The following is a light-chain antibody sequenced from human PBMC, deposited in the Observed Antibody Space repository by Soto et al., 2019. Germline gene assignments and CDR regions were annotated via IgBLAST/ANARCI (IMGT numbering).Light chain of an antibody. Sequence: IVMTQSPATLSVPPGERATLSCRASQSLGGSLAWYQQKPGQAPRLLIYGASTRVTGIPARFSGSGSGTEFTLTISSLQSEDFAVYYCQQYKNGWTFGQGTKVDI. CDR1: QSLGGS. J-gene: IGKJ1*01. CDR2: GAS. V-gene: IGKV3-15*01. CDR3: QQYKNGWT.